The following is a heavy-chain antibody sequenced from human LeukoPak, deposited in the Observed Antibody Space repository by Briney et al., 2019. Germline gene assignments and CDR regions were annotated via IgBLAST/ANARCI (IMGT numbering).Heavy chain of an antibody. D-gene: IGHD5-12*01. V-gene: IGHV4-30-4*01. CDR2: IYYSGST. CDR1: GGSISRGDYY. CDR3: ARVGYSGYDDY. Sequence: SETLSLTCTVSGGSISRGDYYWSWIRQPPGKGLEWIGYIYYSGSTYYNPSLKSRVTISVDTSKNQFSLKLSSVTAADTAVYYCARVGYSGYDDYWGQGTLVTVSS. J-gene: IGHJ4*02.